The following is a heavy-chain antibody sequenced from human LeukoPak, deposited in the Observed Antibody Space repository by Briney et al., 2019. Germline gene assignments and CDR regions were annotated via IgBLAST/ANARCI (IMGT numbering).Heavy chain of an antibody. D-gene: IGHD3-22*01. CDR1: GGSISSGGYY. CDR2: IYYSGST. V-gene: IGHV4-31*03. Sequence: SQTLSLTCTVSGGSISSGGYYWSWIRRHPGKGLEWIGYIYYSGSTYYNPSLKSRVTISADTSKNQFSLKLSSVTAADTAVYYCARSIPPTYYYDSRYYYGMDVWGQGTTVTVSS. CDR3: ARSIPPTYYYDSRYYYGMDV. J-gene: IGHJ6*02.